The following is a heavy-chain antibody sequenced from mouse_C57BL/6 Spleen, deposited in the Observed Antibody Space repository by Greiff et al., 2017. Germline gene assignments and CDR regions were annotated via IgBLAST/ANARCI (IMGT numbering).Heavy chain of an antibody. CDR2: IYPEDGDT. Sequence: VQLQQSGAELVRPGASVKLSCTASGFNFKDYYMHWVKQRPEQGLEWIGRIYPEDGDTEYASKFQGKATMTADTSSNTAYLQLSSLTSEDTAVYYCTFVYDGYLFDYWGQGTTLTVSS. J-gene: IGHJ2*01. D-gene: IGHD2-3*01. CDR1: GFNFKDYY. CDR3: TFVYDGYLFDY. V-gene: IGHV14-1*01.